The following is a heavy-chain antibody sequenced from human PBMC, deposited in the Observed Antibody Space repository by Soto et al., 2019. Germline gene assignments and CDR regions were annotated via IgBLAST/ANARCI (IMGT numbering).Heavy chain of an antibody. J-gene: IGHJ4*02. D-gene: IGHD3-16*01. V-gene: IGHV5-10-1*01. CDR2: IDPSDSYT. Sequence: GDSLKISCETSGYSFTNFWISWVRQMPGKGLEWMGRIDPSDSYTNYSPSFQGHVTFSADESINTAYLQWSSLKASDTAMYYCPRHRHPDSNFMVVTTLGLDCCAQGTLVPVS. CDR3: PRHRHPDSNFMVVTTLGLDC. CDR1: GYSFTNFW.